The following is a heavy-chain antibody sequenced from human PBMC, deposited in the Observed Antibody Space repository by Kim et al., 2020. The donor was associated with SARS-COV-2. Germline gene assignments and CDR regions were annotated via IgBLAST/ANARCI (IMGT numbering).Heavy chain of an antibody. CDR2: ISGNSGSI. CDR1: GFTFDDYA. V-gene: IGHV3-9*01. J-gene: IGHJ4*02. CDR3: AKEMVAVAGIPYFDY. D-gene: IGHD6-19*01. Sequence: GGSLRLSCAASGFTFDDYAMHWVRQAPGKGLEWVSGISGNSGSIGYADSVKGRFTISRDNAKNSLYLQMNSLRAEDTALYYCAKEMVAVAGIPYFDYWGQGTLVTVSS.